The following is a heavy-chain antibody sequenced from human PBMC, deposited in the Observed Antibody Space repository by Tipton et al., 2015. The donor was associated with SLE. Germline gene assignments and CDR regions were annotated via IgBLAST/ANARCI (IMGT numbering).Heavy chain of an antibody. J-gene: IGHJ4*02. CDR3: ASDSSGWYYYFDY. CDR1: GGSISSSSYY. D-gene: IGHD6-19*01. Sequence: GLVKPSETLSLTCTVSGGSISSSSYYWGWIRQPPGKGLEWIGSIYYSGSTYYNPSLKSRVTTSVDTSKNQFSLKLSSVTAADTAVYYCASDSSGWYYYFDYWGQGTLVTVSS. V-gene: IGHV4-39*01. CDR2: IYYSGST.